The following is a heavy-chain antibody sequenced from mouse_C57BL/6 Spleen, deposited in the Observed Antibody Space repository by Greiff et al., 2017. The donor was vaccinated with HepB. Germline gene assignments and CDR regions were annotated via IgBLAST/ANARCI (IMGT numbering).Heavy chain of an antibody. J-gene: IGHJ1*03. Sequence: VQLQESGAELVKPGASVKISCKASGYAFSSYWMNWVKQRPGKGLEWIGQIYPGDGDTNYNGKFKGKATLTADKSSSTAYMQLSSLTSEDSAVYFCAREDYYGSSLDVWGTGTTVTVSS. CDR3: AREDYYGSSLDV. CDR2: IYPGDGDT. CDR1: GYAFSSYW. V-gene: IGHV1-80*01. D-gene: IGHD1-1*01.